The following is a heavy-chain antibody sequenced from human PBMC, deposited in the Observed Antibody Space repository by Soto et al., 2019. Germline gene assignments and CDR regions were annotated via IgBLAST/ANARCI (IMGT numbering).Heavy chain of an antibody. D-gene: IGHD1-26*01. Sequence: PGGSLRLSCAASGFTFSSYGMHWVRQAPGKGLEWVAVIWFDGSKIYYADSVKGRFTISRDDSKNTLYLQMNSLRAEDTAVYYCAREWSSNWYDSWGQGTLVTVS. V-gene: IGHV3-33*01. CDR1: GFTFSSYG. CDR2: IWFDGSKI. J-gene: IGHJ5*01. CDR3: AREWSSNWYDS.